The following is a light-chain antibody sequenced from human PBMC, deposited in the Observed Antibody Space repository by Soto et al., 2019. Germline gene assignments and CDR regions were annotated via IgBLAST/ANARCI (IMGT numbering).Light chain of an antibody. CDR1: QSLLHSNGYTY. CDR3: VQNLQTPFT. V-gene: IGKV2-28*01. J-gene: IGKJ3*01. CDR2: LGS. Sequence: DIVVTQSPLSLSVTPGGAASISCRSSQSLLHSNGYTYLDWYLQKPGQSPHLLVYLGSNRASGVPDRFSGSGSGTDFTLTISRVEAEDVGVYYCVQNLQTPFTFGPGTKVEIK.